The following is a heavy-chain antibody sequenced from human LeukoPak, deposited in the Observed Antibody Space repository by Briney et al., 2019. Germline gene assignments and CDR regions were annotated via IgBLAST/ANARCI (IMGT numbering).Heavy chain of an antibody. CDR2: IYWMDEK. V-gene: IGHV2-5*01. D-gene: IGHD6-13*01. Sequence: SGPALVKPTQTLTLTCTFSGFSLTTSGVAVSWIRQPPGGALEWLALIYWMDEKRYSPSLKSRLTITKDTPKNQVVLTMTNMDPVDTATYYCVHRQMGSSWYSFDYWGQGILVTVSS. J-gene: IGHJ4*02. CDR1: GFSLTTSGVA. CDR3: VHRQMGSSWYSFDY.